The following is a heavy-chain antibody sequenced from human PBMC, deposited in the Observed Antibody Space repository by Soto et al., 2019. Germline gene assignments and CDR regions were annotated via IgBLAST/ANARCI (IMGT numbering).Heavy chain of an antibody. D-gene: IGHD3-3*01. J-gene: IGHJ4*02. CDR2: IYWDDDK. CDR3: AHRVLRTVFGLVTTTAIYFDF. V-gene: IGHV2-5*02. CDR1: GFSLTTSGVG. Sequence: QITLKESGPTVVKPTETLTLTCTFSGFSLTTSGVGVGWVRQSPGKAPEWLALIYWDDDKRYSTSLKSRLTITKDTSKNQVVLTMANVDPADTAIYYCAHRVLRTVFGLVTTTAIYFDFWAQGTPVVVSS.